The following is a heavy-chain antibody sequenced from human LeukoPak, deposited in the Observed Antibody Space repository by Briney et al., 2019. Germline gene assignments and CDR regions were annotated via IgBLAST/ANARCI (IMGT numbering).Heavy chain of an antibody. J-gene: IGHJ4*02. CDR2: ISGSGGST. D-gene: IGHD4-17*01. V-gene: IGHV3-23*01. Sequence: PGGSLRLSCAASGFTFSSYAMSWVRQAPGKGLEWVSAISGSGGSTYYADSVKGRFTISRDNSKNTLYLQMNSLRAEDTAVYYCAKNPDKFERNTVTIPSFDYWGQGTLVTVSS. CDR3: AKNPDKFERNTVTIPSFDY. CDR1: GFTFSSYA.